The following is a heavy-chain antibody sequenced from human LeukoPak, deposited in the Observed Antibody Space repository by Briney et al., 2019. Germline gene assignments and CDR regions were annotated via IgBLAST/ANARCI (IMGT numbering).Heavy chain of an antibody. J-gene: IGHJ4*02. CDR2: MNPNSGNT. CDR3: ASSDREDNSRLFDY. V-gene: IGHV1-8*03. D-gene: IGHD2/OR15-2a*01. CDR1: GYTFTTYD. Sequence: ASVKVSCKASGYTFTTYDINWVRQATGQGLEWMGWMNPNSGNTGYAQRFQGRVTITRNTSISTAYMELSSLRSEDTAVYYCASSDREDNSRLFDYWGQGTLVTVSS.